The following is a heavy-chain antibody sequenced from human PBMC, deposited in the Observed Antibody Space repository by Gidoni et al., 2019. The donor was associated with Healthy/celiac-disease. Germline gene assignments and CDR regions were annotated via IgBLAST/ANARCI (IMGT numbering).Heavy chain of an antibody. Sequence: EVQLVESGGGLVQPGGSLRHSCAAYGFTFSSYAMSWVREAPGKWLAWVSAISGSGGSTYYAASVKGRFTISRDNSKNTLYLQMNSLRAEDTAVYYCGGAAAGSPYFDYWGQGTLVTVSS. V-gene: IGHV3-23*04. J-gene: IGHJ4*02. CDR1: GFTFSSYA. D-gene: IGHD6-13*01. CDR2: ISGSGGST. CDR3: GGAAAGSPYFDY.